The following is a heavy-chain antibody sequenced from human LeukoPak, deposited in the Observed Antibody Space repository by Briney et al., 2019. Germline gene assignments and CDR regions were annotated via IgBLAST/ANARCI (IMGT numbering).Heavy chain of an antibody. D-gene: IGHD3-10*01. CDR3: ARGSVFGSGSYRYFDY. J-gene: IGHJ4*02. CDR2: IYSSGNT. CDR1: GVSFSSSSYF. Sequence: PSETLSLTCTVSGVSFSSSSYFWGWIRQSPGKGLEWIGHIYSSGNTYDNLSLRSRVTISIGTSDNQFSLKLSSVTAADTAVYYCARGSVFGSGSYRYFDYWGQGILVTVSS. V-gene: IGHV4-39*07.